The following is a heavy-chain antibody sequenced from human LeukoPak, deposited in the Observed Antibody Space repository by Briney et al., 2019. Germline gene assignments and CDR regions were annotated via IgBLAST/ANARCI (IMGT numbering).Heavy chain of an antibody. V-gene: IGHV1-2*02. CDR1: GYTFTGYY. D-gene: IGHD1-26*01. CDR2: INPNSGGT. J-gene: IGHJ6*02. Sequence: ASVKVSCKASGYTFTGYYMHWVRQAPGQGLEWMGWINPNSGGTNYAQKFQGRVTMTRDTSISTAYMELSRLRSDDTAVYYCAGVWELFDYYYGMDVWGQGTTVTVSS. CDR3: AGVWELFDYYYGMDV.